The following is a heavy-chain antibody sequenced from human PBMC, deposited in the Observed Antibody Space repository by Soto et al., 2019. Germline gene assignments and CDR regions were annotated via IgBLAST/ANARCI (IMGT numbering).Heavy chain of an antibody. Sequence: GGSLRLSCAASGFTFSSYSMNWVRQAPGKGLEWVSYISSSSSTIYYADSVKGRFTISRDNAKNSLYLQMNSLRAEDTAVYYCARDKVIVATIIGAFDIWGQGTMVTVSS. CDR3: ARDKVIVATIIGAFDI. CDR1: GFTFSSYS. CDR2: ISSSSSTI. V-gene: IGHV3-48*01. D-gene: IGHD5-12*01. J-gene: IGHJ3*02.